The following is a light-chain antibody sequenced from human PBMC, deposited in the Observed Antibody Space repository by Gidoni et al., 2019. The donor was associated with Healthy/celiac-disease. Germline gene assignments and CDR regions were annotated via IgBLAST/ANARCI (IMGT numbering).Light chain of an antibody. CDR3: LHSYSTSWT. J-gene: IGKJ1*01. CDR1: QSISSY. Sequence: DIQMTQSPASLSASVGDRVTITCRASQSISSYLNWYQQKPGKAPKPLIYAASSLQSGVPSRFSGSGSGTDFTLPISSLQPEDFATYSCLHSYSTSWTFGQGTKVEIK. CDR2: AAS. V-gene: IGKV1-39*01.